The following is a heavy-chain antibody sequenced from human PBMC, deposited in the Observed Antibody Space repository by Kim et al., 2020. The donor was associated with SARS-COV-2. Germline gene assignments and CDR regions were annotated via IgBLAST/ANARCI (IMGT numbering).Heavy chain of an antibody. CDR3: ARPKIGDSSGYYFDY. D-gene: IGHD3-22*01. J-gene: IGHJ4*02. Sequence: PSFQGQVTISADKSISTAYLQWSSLKASDTAMYYCARPKIGDSSGYYFDYWGQGTLVTVSS. V-gene: IGHV5-51*01.